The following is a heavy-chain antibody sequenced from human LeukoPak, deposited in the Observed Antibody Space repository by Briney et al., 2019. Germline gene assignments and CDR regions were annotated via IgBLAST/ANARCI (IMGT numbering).Heavy chain of an antibody. D-gene: IGHD3-16*01. CDR3: ARVQQYDVFDY. J-gene: IGHJ4*02. CDR2: ISWNGGPA. Sequence: PGGSLRLSCAASGFRFDVHDIHWVRHIPGKGLEWVSGISWNGGPARYADSVKGRFNISRDDAKKSLYLEMNSLRAEDTALYYCARVQQYDVFDYWGQGTQVIVSS. CDR1: GFRFDVHD. V-gene: IGHV3-20*04.